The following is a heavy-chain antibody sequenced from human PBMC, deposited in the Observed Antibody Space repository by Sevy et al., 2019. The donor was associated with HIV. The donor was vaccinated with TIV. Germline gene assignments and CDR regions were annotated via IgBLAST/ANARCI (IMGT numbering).Heavy chain of an antibody. CDR2: ISYDGSNK. CDR3: ARESGDKTTVVNYPSYFDY. Sequence: GGSLRLSCAASGFTFSSYAMHWVRQAPGKGLKWVAIISYDGSNKYYADSVKGRFTVSRDNSKNTLYLQMNSLRAEDTAVYYCARESGDKTTVVNYPSYFDYWGQGTLVTVSS. V-gene: IGHV3-30-3*01. J-gene: IGHJ4*02. D-gene: IGHD4-17*01. CDR1: GFTFSSYA.